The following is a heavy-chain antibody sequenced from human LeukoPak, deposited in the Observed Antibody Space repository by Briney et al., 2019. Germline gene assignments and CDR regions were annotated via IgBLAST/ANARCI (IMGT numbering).Heavy chain of an antibody. CDR1: GYTFTGYY. J-gene: IGHJ4*02. D-gene: IGHD2-15*01. CDR3: ARESYCSGGSCYSGFWD. Sequence: ASVKVSCKASGYTFTGYYMHWVRQAPGQGLEWMGWINPNSGGTNYAQKFQGRVTMTRDTSISTAYMELSRLRSDDPAVYYCARESYCSGGSCYSGFWDWGQGTLVTVSS. CDR2: INPNSGGT. V-gene: IGHV1-2*02.